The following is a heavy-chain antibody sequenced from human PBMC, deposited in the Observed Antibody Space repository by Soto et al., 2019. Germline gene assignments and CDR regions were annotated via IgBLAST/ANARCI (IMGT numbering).Heavy chain of an antibody. V-gene: IGHV4-4*02. J-gene: IGHJ4*02. CDR1: GDSINSSNW. CDR2: IYHSGST. Sequence: QVQLQESGPGLVRPSGTLSLTCAVSGDSINSSNWWSWVRQPPGKGLEWIGKIYHSGSTNYNPSLKSRVTISEDKSKIQVSLKLCSVTAADTAVYYCSRERLDNCGYYFSHFDYWGQGTLVTVSS. D-gene: IGHD3-22*01. CDR3: SRERLDNCGYYFSHFDY.